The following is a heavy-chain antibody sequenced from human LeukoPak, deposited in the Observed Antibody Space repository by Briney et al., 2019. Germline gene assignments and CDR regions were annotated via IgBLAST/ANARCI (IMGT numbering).Heavy chain of an antibody. D-gene: IGHD3-22*01. Sequence: SETLSLTCTVSAGSISSSDYYWGWIRQSPGKGLEWIGRISYSGNTYYNPSLKSRVTISVDTSKNHFSLRLSSVTAADTAVYYCSRLTHSYYSDTSGYYPYYYKDAWGEGTTVAVSS. J-gene: IGHJ6*03. CDR3: SRLTHSYYSDTSGYYPYYYKDA. CDR1: AGSISSSDYY. V-gene: IGHV4-39*02. CDR2: ISYSGNT.